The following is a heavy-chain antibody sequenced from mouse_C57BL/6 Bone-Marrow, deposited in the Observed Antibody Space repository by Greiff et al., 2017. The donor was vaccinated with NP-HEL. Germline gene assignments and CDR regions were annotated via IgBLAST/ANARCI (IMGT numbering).Heavy chain of an antibody. J-gene: IGHJ1*03. Sequence: QVQLQQSGPELVKPGASVKISCKASGYAFSSSWMNWVKQRPGKGLEWIGRIYPGDGDTNYNGKFKGKATLTADTSSSTAYMQLSSLTSEDSAVYFCASPVYAYCDGGGTGTTVTVSS. CDR3: ASPVYAYCDG. V-gene: IGHV1-82*01. D-gene: IGHD1-1*01. CDR1: GYAFSSSW. CDR2: IYPGDGDT.